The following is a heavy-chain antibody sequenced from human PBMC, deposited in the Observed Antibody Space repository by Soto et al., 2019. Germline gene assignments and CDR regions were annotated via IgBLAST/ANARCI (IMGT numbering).Heavy chain of an antibody. CDR3: VRVVAINGYPDG. CDR1: GGTFSSYA. J-gene: IGHJ4*02. V-gene: IGHV1-69*12. CDR2: IVPIVATS. Sequence: QVQLVQTGAEVRQPASSVKVSCKTSGGTFSSYAISWVRQAPGQGLEWMGGIVPIVATSTYAQKFQGRVTITADESTTTAYMQVISLRSDDTAVYYCVRVVAINGYPDGWGQGTRVTVSS. D-gene: IGHD5-12*01.